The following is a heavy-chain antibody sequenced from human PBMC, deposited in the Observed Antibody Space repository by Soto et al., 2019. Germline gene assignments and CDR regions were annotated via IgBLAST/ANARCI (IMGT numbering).Heavy chain of an antibody. CDR3: ARDCSSSSCSVWKY. CDR2: VTGNADKT. CDR1: GFSFSNYA. Sequence: PGXSLRLSGAASGFSFSNYAITWVRQAPGKGLEWVSGVTGNADKTYYADSVKGRFTIFRDNSKNTLYLQMNSLRDEDTAIYYCARDCSSSSCSVWKYWGQGVLVTVSS. V-gene: IGHV3-23*01. D-gene: IGHD2-2*01. J-gene: IGHJ4*02.